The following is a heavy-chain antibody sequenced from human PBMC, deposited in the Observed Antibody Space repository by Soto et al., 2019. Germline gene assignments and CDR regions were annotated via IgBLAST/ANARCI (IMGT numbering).Heavy chain of an antibody. CDR3: ARGWYYYDSSGYAFDY. CDR2: IIPIFGTA. Sequence: SVKVSCKASGDTFSSYAISWVRQAPGQGLEWMGGIIPIFGTANYAQKFKGRVTITADKSTSTAYMELISLRSEDTAMYYCARGWYYYDSSGYAFDYWGQGTQVTVSS. D-gene: IGHD3-22*01. V-gene: IGHV1-69*06. CDR1: GDTFSSYA. J-gene: IGHJ4*02.